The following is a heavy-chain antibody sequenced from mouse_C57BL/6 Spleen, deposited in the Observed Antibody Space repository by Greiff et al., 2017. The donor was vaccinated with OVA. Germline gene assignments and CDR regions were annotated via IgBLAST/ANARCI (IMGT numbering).Heavy chain of an antibody. CDR2: ISDGGSYT. Sequence: EVQLVESGGGLVKPGGSLKLSCAASGFTFSSYAMSWVRQTPEKRLEWVATISDGGSYTYYPDNVKGRFTISRDNAKNNLYLQMSHLKSEDTAMYYCAREGGSGYYAMDYWGQGTSVTVSS. J-gene: IGHJ4*01. V-gene: IGHV5-4*01. CDR1: GFTFSSYA. D-gene: IGHD1-1*02. CDR3: AREGGSGYYAMDY.